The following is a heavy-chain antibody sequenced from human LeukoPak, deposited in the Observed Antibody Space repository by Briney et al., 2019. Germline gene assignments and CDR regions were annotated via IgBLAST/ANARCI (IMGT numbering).Heavy chain of an antibody. CDR1: GFTFSSYS. CDR3: AKDVSDGSSPDY. Sequence: GSLRLSCAASGFTFSSYSMNWVRQAPGKGLEWVSSISSSSSYIYYADSVKGRFTISRDNSKNTLYLQMNSLRAEDTAVYYCAKDVSDGSSPDYWGQGTLVTVSS. V-gene: IGHV3-21*01. CDR2: ISSSSSYI. D-gene: IGHD6-13*01. J-gene: IGHJ4*02.